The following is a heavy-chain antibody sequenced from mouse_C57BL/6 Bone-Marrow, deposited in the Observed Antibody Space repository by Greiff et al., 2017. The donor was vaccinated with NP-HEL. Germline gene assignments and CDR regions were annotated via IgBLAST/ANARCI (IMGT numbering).Heavy chain of an antibody. CDR2: IDPSDSYT. Sequence: QVQLQQPGAELVKPGASVKLSCKASGYTFTSYWMPWVKQRPGQGLEWIGEIDPSDSYTNYNQKFKGKATLTVDTSSSTAYMQLSSLTSEDSAVYYCARRTVVADDYWGQGTTLTVSS. D-gene: IGHD1-1*01. CDR1: GYTFTSYW. V-gene: IGHV1-50*01. CDR3: ARRTVVADDY. J-gene: IGHJ2*01.